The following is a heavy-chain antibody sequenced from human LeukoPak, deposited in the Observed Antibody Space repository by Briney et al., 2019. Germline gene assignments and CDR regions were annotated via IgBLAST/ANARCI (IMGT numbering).Heavy chain of an antibody. D-gene: IGHD3-22*01. Sequence: GASVKVSCKASGYTFTNYGVHWVRQAPGQRLGWMGWTNAGNGDTKYSQKIRGRITISRDTSASTVYMELSSLRSEDTAVYYCTRSASIGSYDAFDIWGQGTLVTVSS. J-gene: IGHJ3*02. V-gene: IGHV1-3*01. CDR2: TNAGNGDT. CDR3: TRSASIGSYDAFDI. CDR1: GYTFTNYG.